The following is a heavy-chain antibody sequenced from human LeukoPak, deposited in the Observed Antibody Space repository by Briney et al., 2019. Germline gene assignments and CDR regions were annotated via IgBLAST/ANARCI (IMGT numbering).Heavy chain of an antibody. Sequence: PGGSLRLSCAASGFTVSSNYMSWVRQAPGKGLEWVSVIYSGGSTYYADSVKGRFTISRDNSKNTLYLQMNSLRAEDTGVYYCARAAGYSSGWYDFDYWGQGTLLAVSS. CDR1: GFTVSSNY. CDR2: IYSGGST. J-gene: IGHJ4*02. CDR3: ARAAGYSSGWYDFDY. D-gene: IGHD6-19*01. V-gene: IGHV3-53*01.